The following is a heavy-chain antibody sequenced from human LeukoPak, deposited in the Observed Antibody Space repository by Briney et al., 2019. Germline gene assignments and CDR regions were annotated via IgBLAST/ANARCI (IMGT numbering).Heavy chain of an antibody. V-gene: IGHV3-43*02. CDR3: AKGAQCGTNWHYFDS. CDR2: IGGDGGST. J-gene: IGHJ4*02. Sequence: GGSLRLSCAASGFSFDDYAMHWVRQGPGKGLQWVSLIGGDGGSTYYADSVKGRFTISRDNSRNSLYLQMNSLRTEDTAFYYCAKGAQCGTNWHYFDSWGQGTLVTVSS. CDR1: GFSFDDYA. D-gene: IGHD1-1*01.